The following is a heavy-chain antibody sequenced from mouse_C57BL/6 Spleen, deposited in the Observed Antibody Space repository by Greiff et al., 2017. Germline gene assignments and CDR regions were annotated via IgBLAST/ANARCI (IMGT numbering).Heavy chain of an antibody. CDR3: ASGGYGSSEYYFDD. V-gene: IGHV1-59*01. D-gene: IGHD1-1*01. Sequence: QVQLQQPGAELVRPGTSVKLSCKASGYTFTSYWMHWVKQRPGQGLEWIGVIDPSDSYTNYNPKFKGKATLTADTSSSTAYMQLSSLTSEDSAVYYCASGGYGSSEYYFDDWGQGTTLTVSS. J-gene: IGHJ2*01. CDR1: GYTFTSYW. CDR2: IDPSDSYT.